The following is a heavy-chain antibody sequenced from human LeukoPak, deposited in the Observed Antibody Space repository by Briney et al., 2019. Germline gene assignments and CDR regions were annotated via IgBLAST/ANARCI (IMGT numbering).Heavy chain of an antibody. Sequence: ASVKVSCKASGYTFTSYDINWVRQATGQGLEWMGWMNPNSGNTGCAQKFQGRVTMTRNTSISTAYMELSSLRSEDTAVYYCARGPTIAAAEDDAFDIWGQGTMVTVSS. CDR2: MNPNSGNT. V-gene: IGHV1-8*01. CDR3: ARGPTIAAAEDDAFDI. CDR1: GYTFTSYD. D-gene: IGHD6-13*01. J-gene: IGHJ3*02.